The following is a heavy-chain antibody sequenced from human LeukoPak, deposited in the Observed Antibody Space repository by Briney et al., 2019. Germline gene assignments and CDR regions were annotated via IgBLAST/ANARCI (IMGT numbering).Heavy chain of an antibody. CDR1: GFTFDNYW. V-gene: IGHV3-7*01. D-gene: IGHD3/OR15-3a*01. Sequence: GGSLRLSCTASGFTFDNYWMTWVRQPPGKGPEWVANIKQDGGERYYVDSVRGRFTISRDNSKNSLYLQMNSLRAEDTAVYYCVRDGRPLDYWGQGTLVIVS. J-gene: IGHJ4*02. CDR3: VRDGRPLDY. CDR2: IKQDGGER.